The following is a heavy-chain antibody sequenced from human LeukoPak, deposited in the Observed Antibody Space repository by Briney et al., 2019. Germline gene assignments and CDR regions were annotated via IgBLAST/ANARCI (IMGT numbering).Heavy chain of an antibody. D-gene: IGHD3-22*01. J-gene: IGHJ4*02. CDR1: GFTFTSYV. V-gene: IGHV3-23*01. CDR3: AKGMSATSGYLELDY. Sequence: PGGSLRLSCAASGFTFTSYVMSWVRQAPGKGLEWVSGISGSGGSTNYADSVKGRFTISRDNSKNTLYLQMDSLRAEDTAVYYCAKGMSATSGYLELDYWGQGTLVTVSS. CDR2: ISGSGGST.